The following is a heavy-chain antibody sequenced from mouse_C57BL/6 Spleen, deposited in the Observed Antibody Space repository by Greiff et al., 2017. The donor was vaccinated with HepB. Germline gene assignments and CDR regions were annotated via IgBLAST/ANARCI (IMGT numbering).Heavy chain of an antibody. V-gene: IGHV1-69*01. Sequence: QVQLQQPGAELVMPGASVKLSCKASGYTFTSYWMHWVKQRPGQGLEWIGEIDPSDSYTNYNQKFKGKSTLTVDKSSSTAYMQLSSLTSEDSAVYYCARQAYDYDRYFVVWGTGTTVTVSS. CDR2: IDPSDSYT. D-gene: IGHD2-4*01. CDR3: ARQAYDYDRYFVV. CDR1: GYTFTSYW. J-gene: IGHJ1*03.